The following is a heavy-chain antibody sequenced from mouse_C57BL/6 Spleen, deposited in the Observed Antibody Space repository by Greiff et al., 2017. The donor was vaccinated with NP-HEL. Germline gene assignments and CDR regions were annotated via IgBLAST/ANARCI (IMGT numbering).Heavy chain of an antibody. D-gene: IGHD4-1*02. CDR1: GYTFTSYW. Sequence: QVQLQQPGAELVMPGASVKLSCKASGYTFTSYWMHWVKQRPGQGLEWIGEIDPSDSYTNYNQKFKGKSTLTVDKSSSTAYMQLSSLTSEDSAVYYCARTSTGTRTWFAYWGQGTLVTVSA. J-gene: IGHJ3*01. V-gene: IGHV1-69*01. CDR3: ARTSTGTRTWFAY. CDR2: IDPSDSYT.